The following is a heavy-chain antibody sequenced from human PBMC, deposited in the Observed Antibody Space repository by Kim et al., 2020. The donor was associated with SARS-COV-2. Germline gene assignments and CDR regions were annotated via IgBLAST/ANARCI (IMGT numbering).Heavy chain of an antibody. V-gene: IGHV3-7*01. CDR2: IHQDGSAK. D-gene: IGHD1-1*01. J-gene: IGHJ6*02. CDR3: ARDLRNTYYYYGMYV. Sequence: GGSLRLSCAASGFTFRGYWMTWVRQAPGKGLEWVANIHQDGSAKYYVDSVRGRFTVSRDNAKYSLYLQMNSLSAEDTAVYYCARDLRNTYYYYGMYVWG. CDR1: GFTFRGYW.